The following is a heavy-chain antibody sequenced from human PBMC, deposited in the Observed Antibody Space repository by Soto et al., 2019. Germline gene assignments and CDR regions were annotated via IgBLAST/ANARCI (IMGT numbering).Heavy chain of an antibody. V-gene: IGHV1-2*04. CDR2: INPNTGDT. D-gene: IGHD2-15*01. CDR1: GYTFTGYY. CDR3: ARDRGYSSSYNYYFYFGMDV. Sequence: VKVSCKTSGYTFTGYYIHWVRQAPGQGLEWMGWINPNTGDTNYAQRFEDWVTMTRDTSISTAYMELRRLKSDDTAMYYCARDRGYSSSYNYYFYFGMDVWGQGTPVTSP. J-gene: IGHJ6*02.